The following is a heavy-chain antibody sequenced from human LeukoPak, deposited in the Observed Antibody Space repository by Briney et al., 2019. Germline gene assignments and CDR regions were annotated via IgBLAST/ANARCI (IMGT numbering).Heavy chain of an antibody. CDR1: GFTFSSYA. CDR2: ISGSGGT. CDR3: AKDGVIISLVDY. J-gene: IGHJ4*02. V-gene: IGHV3-23*01. Sequence: GGSLRLSCAASGFTFSSYAMSWVRQAPGKGLEWVSAISGSGGTYYADSVKGRFTISRDNSKNTLYLQMNSLRAGDTAVYYCAKDGVIISLVDYWGQGTLVTVSS. D-gene: IGHD3-3*01.